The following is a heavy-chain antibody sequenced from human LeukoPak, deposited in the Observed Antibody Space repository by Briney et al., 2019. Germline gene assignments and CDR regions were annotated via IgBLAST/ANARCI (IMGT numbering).Heavy chain of an antibody. Sequence: GGSLRLSCAASGFTFSSYAMDWVRQAPGKGLEWVSSISSSSTYIYYADPMKGRFTISRDNAKKSLFLQMNSLRAEDTAVYYCARVDDFGYSYGSAYWGQGTLVTVSS. J-gene: IGHJ4*02. CDR1: GFTFSSYA. V-gene: IGHV3-21*01. CDR2: ISSSSTYI. CDR3: ARVDDFGYSYGSAY. D-gene: IGHD5-18*01.